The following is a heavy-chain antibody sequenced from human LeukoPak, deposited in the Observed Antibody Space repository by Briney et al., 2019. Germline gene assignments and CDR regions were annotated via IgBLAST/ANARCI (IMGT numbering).Heavy chain of an antibody. CDR3: ARDSSGPMY. CDR1: GFTFSIYA. J-gene: IGHJ1*01. V-gene: IGHV3-23*01. D-gene: IGHD6-19*01. Sequence: GGSLRLSCAASGFTFSIYAMSWVRQAPGKGLEWVSAISGSDGSTYYADSVKGHFAISRDNSKNTMYLQMNSLRGEDTGVYYCARDSSGPMYWGQGTLVTVSS. CDR2: ISGSDGST.